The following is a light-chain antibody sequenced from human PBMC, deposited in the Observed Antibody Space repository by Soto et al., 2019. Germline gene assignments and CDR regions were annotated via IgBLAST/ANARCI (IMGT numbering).Light chain of an antibody. Sequence: EIVLTQPPATLSLSPGERATLSCRASQSVSSYLAWYQQKPGQAPRLLIYDASNRATGIPARFSGSGSGTDFTLTISSLEPEDFAVYYCQQRSNWSTFGGGTKVEIK. CDR3: QQRSNWST. CDR2: DAS. V-gene: IGKV3-11*01. J-gene: IGKJ4*01. CDR1: QSVSSY.